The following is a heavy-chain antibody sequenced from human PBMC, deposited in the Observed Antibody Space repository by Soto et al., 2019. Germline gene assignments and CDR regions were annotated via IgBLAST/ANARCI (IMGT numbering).Heavy chain of an antibody. CDR1: GGSISRGGYY. CDR2: IYYSGST. V-gene: IGHV4-31*03. Sequence: QVQLQEAGPGLVKPSQTLSLTCTVSGGSISRGGYYWSWIRQHPGKGLGWIGYIYYSGSTYYHPSLRSRVTISVDASKNQFYLKLSSVTAADTAVYYCARGPLKRLRFLEWLPQFAYWGQGTLVTVSS. CDR3: ARGPLKRLRFLEWLPQFAY. D-gene: IGHD3-3*01. J-gene: IGHJ4*02.